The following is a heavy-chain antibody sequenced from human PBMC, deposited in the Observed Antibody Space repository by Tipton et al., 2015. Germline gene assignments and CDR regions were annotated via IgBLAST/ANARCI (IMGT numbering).Heavy chain of an antibody. D-gene: IGHD5-24*01. CDR2: INESGST. Sequence: TLSLTCAVYGGSFSGYYWSWIRQPPGEGLEWIGEINESGSTNYNSSLKNRVTVSVDTSLNHLSLYLTSVTAADAGVYYCARGRGWLPTSGFDTWGQGTMVTVSS. CDR3: ARGRGWLPTSGFDT. CDR1: GGSFSGYY. J-gene: IGHJ3*02. V-gene: IGHV4-34*01.